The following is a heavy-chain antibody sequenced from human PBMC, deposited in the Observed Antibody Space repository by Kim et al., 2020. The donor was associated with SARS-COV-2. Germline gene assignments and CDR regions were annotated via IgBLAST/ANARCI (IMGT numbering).Heavy chain of an antibody. CDR1: GYTFTSYG. V-gene: IGHV1-18*04. J-gene: IGHJ3*02. CDR3: ARLNYYGSGGIGAFAI. CDR2: ISAYNGNT. Sequence: ASVKVSCKASGYTFTSYGISWVRQAPGQGLEWMGWISAYNGNTNYAQKLQGRVTMTTDTSTSTAYMELRSLRSDDTAVYYCARLNYYGSGGIGAFAIWGQGTIVPVSS. D-gene: IGHD3-10*01.